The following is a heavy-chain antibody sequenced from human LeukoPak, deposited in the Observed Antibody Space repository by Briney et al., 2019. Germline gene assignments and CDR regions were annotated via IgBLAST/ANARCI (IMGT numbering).Heavy chain of an antibody. CDR3: ARTGVSGSYSFWDN. CDR2: INWNGVSI. D-gene: IGHD1-26*01. CDR1: GFTFDDYG. J-gene: IGHJ4*02. Sequence: GGSLRLSCAASGFTFDDYGMSWVRHGPGKGLEWVSDINWNGVSIVYADSVKGRFTISRENAKNSLYLQMNSLKPEDTALYYCARTGVSGSYSFWDNWGQGTLVTVSS. V-gene: IGHV3-20*04.